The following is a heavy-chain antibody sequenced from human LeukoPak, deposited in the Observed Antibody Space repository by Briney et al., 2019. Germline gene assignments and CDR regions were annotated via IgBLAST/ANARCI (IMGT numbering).Heavy chain of an antibody. D-gene: IGHD6-19*01. J-gene: IGHJ5*02. V-gene: IGHV3-48*03. Sequence: GGSLRLSCVAPGFSFKTYELNWVRQAQGKGLEWISYISVGGSDEDYADSVKGRFSISRDNAKNSLFLQMNSLRVEDTAVYYCARDVGFNNGWPAWGQGTLVTVSS. CDR2: ISVGGSDE. CDR3: ARDVGFNNGWPA. CDR1: GFSFKTYE.